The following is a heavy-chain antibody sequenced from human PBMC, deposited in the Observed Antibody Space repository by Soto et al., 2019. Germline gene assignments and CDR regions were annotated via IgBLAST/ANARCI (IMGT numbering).Heavy chain of an antibody. D-gene: IGHD5-18*01. J-gene: IGHJ4*02. CDR3: CRPLGLDIYASPCFDY. CDR1: GYTFTSYG. Sequence: QVQLVQSGAEVKKPGASVKVSCKASGYTFTSYGISWVRQAPGQGLEWMGWISAYNGNTNYAQKLQGRVTMTTDTSMSTAFMELRSLTSDDTAVHNSCRPLGLDIYASPCFDYWGQGTLVTVSS. CDR2: ISAYNGNT. V-gene: IGHV1-18*01.